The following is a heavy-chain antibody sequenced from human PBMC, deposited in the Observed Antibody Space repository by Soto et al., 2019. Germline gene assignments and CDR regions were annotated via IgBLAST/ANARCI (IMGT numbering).Heavy chain of an antibody. CDR3: AAGVVPYGMDV. CDR1: GYTLSELS. V-gene: IGHV1-24*01. D-gene: IGHD2-15*01. CDR2: FDPDDAET. Sequence: ASVKVSCKVSGYTLSELSMHWVRQPPGKGLEWMGGFDPDDAETIYARRLQGRVTMTEDTSADTAYMERSSLRSEDTAVYYWAAGVVPYGMDVWGQGTTVTVSS. J-gene: IGHJ6*02.